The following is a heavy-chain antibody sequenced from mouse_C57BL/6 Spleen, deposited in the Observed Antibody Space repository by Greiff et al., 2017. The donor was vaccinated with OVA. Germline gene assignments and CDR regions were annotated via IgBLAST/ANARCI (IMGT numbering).Heavy chain of an antibody. V-gene: IGHV14-4*01. D-gene: IGHD2-1*01. CDR3: TTGNPAWFAY. J-gene: IGHJ3*01. Sequence: VHVKQSGAELVRPGASVKLSCTASGFNIKDDYMHWVKQRPEQGLEWIGWIDPENGDTEYASKFQGKATITAATSSNTAYLQRSSLTSEDTAVYYCTTGNPAWFAYWGQGTLVTVSA. CDR1: GFNIKDDY. CDR2: IDPENGDT.